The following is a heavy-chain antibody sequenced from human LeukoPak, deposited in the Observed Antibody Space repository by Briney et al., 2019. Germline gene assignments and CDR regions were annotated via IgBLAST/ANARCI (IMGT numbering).Heavy chain of an antibody. V-gene: IGHV4-4*07. CDR1: GGTISSYY. CDR2: IYASGTT. D-gene: IGHD6-6*01. Sequence: SSETLSLTCTVSGGTISSYYWIWIRQPAGKGLEWIMRIYASGTTYYTPSLKSRFTMSVDNSKNPFSLRLTTVSAADTALYYCARHSSLEYSNSQGMGGWGQGTLVTVSS. CDR3: ARHSSLEYSNSQGMGG. J-gene: IGHJ4*01.